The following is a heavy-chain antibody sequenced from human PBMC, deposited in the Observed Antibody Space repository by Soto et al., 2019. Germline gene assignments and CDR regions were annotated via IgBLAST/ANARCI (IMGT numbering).Heavy chain of an antibody. J-gene: IGHJ5*02. Sequence: QVQLVQSVAEVKKPGSSVKVSCKASGGTFSSYTVNWVRQAPGQGLEWMGGLIPMFATAGYAQKFQGRLTITADESTNPAFMELSSLRFEDTAIYYCARDGHFDLWRDPGFDPWGQGTLVTVSS. CDR3: ARDGHFDLWRDPGFDP. CDR1: GGTFSSYT. D-gene: IGHD3-3*01. CDR2: LIPMFATA. V-gene: IGHV1-69*01.